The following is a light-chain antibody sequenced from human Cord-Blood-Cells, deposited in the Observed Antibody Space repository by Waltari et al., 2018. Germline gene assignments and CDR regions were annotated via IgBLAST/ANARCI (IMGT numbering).Light chain of an antibody. Sequence: DIQMPHSPSSLSASVRDRVTITCRASQSISSYLNWYQQKPGKAPKLLIYAASSLQSGVPSRFSGSGSGTDFTLTISSLQPEDFATYYCQQSYSTLTFGGGTKVEIK. CDR2: AAS. CDR3: QQSYSTLT. CDR1: QSISSY. J-gene: IGKJ4*01. V-gene: IGKV1-39*01.